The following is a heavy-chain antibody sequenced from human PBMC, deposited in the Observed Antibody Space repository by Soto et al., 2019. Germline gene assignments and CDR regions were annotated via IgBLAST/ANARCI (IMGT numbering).Heavy chain of an antibody. J-gene: IGHJ6*02. CDR1: GDSIGSGNKY. V-gene: IGHV4-30-4*02. CDR2: IFSSGTT. D-gene: IGHD3-16*01. Sequence: SETLSLTCTASGDSIGSGNKYWSWIRHAPGKGLEWIGYIFSSGTTYYNPSLKSRLTMSLDTSQNQFSLKLNSVTAADTAVYFCARVPSPFDFYYAMDVWGQGTTVTVSS. CDR3: ARVPSPFDFYYAMDV.